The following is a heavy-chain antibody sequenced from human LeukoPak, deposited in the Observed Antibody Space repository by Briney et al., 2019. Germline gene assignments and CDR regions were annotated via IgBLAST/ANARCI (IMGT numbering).Heavy chain of an antibody. CDR1: GGTFSTYG. Sequence: SVKVSCKPSGGTFSTYGFTWVRQAPGQGLEWTGWIFPKFGTSNYAQRFQGRVTITADESTNTAYMEMRSLRSDDTAVYYCARGSSGSHTFDFWGQGSLVTVSS. V-gene: IGHV1-69*13. D-gene: IGHD1-26*01. J-gene: IGHJ4*02. CDR3: ARGSSGSHTFDF. CDR2: IFPKFGTS.